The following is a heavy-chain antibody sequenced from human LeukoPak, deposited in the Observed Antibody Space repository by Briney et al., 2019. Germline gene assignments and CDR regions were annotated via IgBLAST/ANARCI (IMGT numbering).Heavy chain of an antibody. CDR1: GGTFSSYA. V-gene: IGHV1-69*13. D-gene: IGHD2-2*01. CDR2: IIPIFGTA. Sequence: ASVKVSCKASGGTFSSYAISWVRQAPGQGLEWMGGIIPIFGTANYAQKFQGRVTITADESTSTAYMELSSLRSEDTAVYYCARAGSKYCSSTSCYLDYYDYYMDVWGKGTTVTVSS. J-gene: IGHJ6*03. CDR3: ARAGSKYCSSTSCYLDYYDYYMDV.